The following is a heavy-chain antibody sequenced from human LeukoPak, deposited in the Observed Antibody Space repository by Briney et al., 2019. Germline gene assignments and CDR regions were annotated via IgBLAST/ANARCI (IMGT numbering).Heavy chain of an antibody. V-gene: IGHV1-8*01. CDR2: MNPNSGNT. Sequence: GASVKVSCEASGYTFTTYDINWVRQAAGQGLEWMGWMNPNSGNTGNAQKFQGRVTMTRNTSISTAYMELTSPTSEDTAVYFCARIAAPGNRRLNFWGQGTLVTISP. CDR1: GYTFTTYD. D-gene: IGHD6-13*01. CDR3: ARIAAPGNRRLNF. J-gene: IGHJ4*02.